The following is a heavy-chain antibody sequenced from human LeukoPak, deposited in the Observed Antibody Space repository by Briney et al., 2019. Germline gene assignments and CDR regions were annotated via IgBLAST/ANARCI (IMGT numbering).Heavy chain of an antibody. V-gene: IGHV4-59*08. J-gene: IGHJ4*02. CDR3: ARGGSGWYGTPFDY. CDR1: GGSISSYY. D-gene: IGHD6-19*01. CDR2: IYYSGST. Sequence: SETLSLTCTVSGGSISSYYWSWIRQPPGKGLEWIGYIYYSGSTNYNPSLKSRVTISVDTSKNQFSLKLNSVTAADTAVYYCARGGSGWYGTPFDYWGQGTLVTVSS.